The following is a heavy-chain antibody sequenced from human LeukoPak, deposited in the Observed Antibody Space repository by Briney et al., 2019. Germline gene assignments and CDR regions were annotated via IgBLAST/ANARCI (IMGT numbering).Heavy chain of an antibody. CDR1: GYTFTSYG. Sequence: ASVKVSCKASGYTFTSYGIIWVRQAPGQGLEWMGWLSAYNGNTNYAQKLQGRVTMTTDTSTSTAYMELRSLRSDDTAVYYCARVYYDFWSGYEYDAFDIWGQGTMVTVSS. CDR3: ARVYYDFWSGYEYDAFDI. J-gene: IGHJ3*02. CDR2: LSAYNGNT. D-gene: IGHD3-3*01. V-gene: IGHV1-18*01.